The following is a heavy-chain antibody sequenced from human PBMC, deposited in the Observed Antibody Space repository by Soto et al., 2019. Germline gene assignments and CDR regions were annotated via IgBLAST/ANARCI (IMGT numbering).Heavy chain of an antibody. D-gene: IGHD2-8*02. J-gene: IGHJ4*02. Sequence: ASVKVSCKASGYTFHNHGISWVRQAPGQGLEWLGWISGLDGKTKYAQRLQGRVTMTADTSTSTAYMELRSLRSDDTAVYYCARDFYPLVYYFDYWGQGTLVTVSS. V-gene: IGHV1-18*04. CDR1: GYTFHNHG. CDR2: ISGLDGKT. CDR3: ARDFYPLVYYFDY.